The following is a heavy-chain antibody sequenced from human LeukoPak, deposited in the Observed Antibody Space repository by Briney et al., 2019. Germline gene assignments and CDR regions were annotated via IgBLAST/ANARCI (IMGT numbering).Heavy chain of an antibody. D-gene: IGHD7-27*01. CDR1: GFTVSSNY. Sequence: GGSLRLSCAASGFTVSSNYMSWVRQAPGKGLEWVSIIYSGGSTFYADSVKGRFTISRDNAKNSLYLQMNSLRAEDTAVYYCARSLGNDYWGQGTLVTVSS. CDR2: IYSGGST. J-gene: IGHJ4*02. CDR3: ARSLGNDY. V-gene: IGHV3-53*01.